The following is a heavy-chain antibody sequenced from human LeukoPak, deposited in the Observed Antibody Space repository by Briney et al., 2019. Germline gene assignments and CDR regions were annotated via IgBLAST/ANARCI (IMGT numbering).Heavy chain of an antibody. V-gene: IGHV1-46*01. J-gene: IGHJ6*02. CDR3: ATSKKARFWSGYHYYYYGMDV. CDR1: GYTFTSYY. Sequence: GASVKVSCKASGYTFTSYYMHWVRQAPGQGLEWMGIINPSGGSTSYAQKFQGRVTMTRDTPTSTVYMELSSLRSEDTAVYYCATSKKARFWSGYHYYYYGMDVWGQGTTVTVSS. D-gene: IGHD3-3*01. CDR2: INPSGGST.